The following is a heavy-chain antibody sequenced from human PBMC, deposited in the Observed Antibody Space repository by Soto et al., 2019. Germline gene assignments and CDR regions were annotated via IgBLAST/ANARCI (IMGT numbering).Heavy chain of an antibody. J-gene: IGHJ5*02. Sequence: QVQLQESGPGLVKPSQTLSLTCTVSGGSISSGGYYWSWIRQHPGKGLEWIGYIYYSGSTYYNPSRKSRVTISVDTSKNQFSLKLSSVTAADTAVYYCAREYERYQLPQSGWFDPWGQGTLVTVSS. V-gene: IGHV4-31*03. CDR3: AREYERYQLPQSGWFDP. CDR2: IYYSGST. D-gene: IGHD2-2*01. CDR1: GGSISSGGYY.